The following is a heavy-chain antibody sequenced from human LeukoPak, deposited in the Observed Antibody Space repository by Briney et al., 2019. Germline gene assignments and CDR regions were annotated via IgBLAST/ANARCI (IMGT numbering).Heavy chain of an antibody. CDR3: ARDGDNYYDSSGYKTPFDY. V-gene: IGHV4-4*07. J-gene: IGHJ4*02. CDR2: IYTSGST. D-gene: IGHD3-22*01. Sequence: PSETLSLTRTVSGGSISSYYWSWIRQPAGKGLEWIGRIYTSGSTNYNPSLKSRVTISVDKSKNQFSLKLSSVTAADTAVYYCARDGDNYYDSSGYKTPFDYWGQGTLATVSS. CDR1: GGSISSYY.